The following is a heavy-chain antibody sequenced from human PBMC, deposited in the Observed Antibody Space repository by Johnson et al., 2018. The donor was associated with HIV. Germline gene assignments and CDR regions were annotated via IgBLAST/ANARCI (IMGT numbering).Heavy chain of an antibody. J-gene: IGHJ3*01. D-gene: IGHD1-26*01. V-gene: IGHV3-66*01. CDR1: GLTVSGNY. Sequence: VQLVESGGGVVQPGGSLRLSCAASGLTVSGNYMSWVRQAPGKGLEWVSVIYSGGSTYYADSVKGRFTISRDNSKNTLYLQMNSLRAEDTTMYYCARGGVGYSGSYHDAFDLWGQVTMVTVSS. CDR2: IYSGGST. CDR3: ARGGVGYSGSYHDAFDL.